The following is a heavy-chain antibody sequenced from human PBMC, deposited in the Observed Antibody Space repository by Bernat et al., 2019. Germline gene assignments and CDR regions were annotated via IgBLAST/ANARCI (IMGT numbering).Heavy chain of an antibody. CDR2: IIPIFGTA. J-gene: IGHJ5*02. CDR1: GGTFSSYA. Sequence: QVQLVQSGAEVKKPGSSVKVSCKASGGTFSSYAISWVRQAPGQGLEWMGGIIPIFGTANYAQKFQGRVTSTADKSTSTAYMELSSLSTEDTAVYYCARAAILPGAAAGGWLGWLDPWGQGTLVTVSS. CDR3: ARAAILPGAAAGGWLGWLDP. D-gene: IGHD6-13*01. V-gene: IGHV1-69*06.